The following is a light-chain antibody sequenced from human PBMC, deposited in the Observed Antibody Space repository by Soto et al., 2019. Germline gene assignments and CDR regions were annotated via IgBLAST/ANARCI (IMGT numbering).Light chain of an antibody. J-gene: IGKJ1*01. CDR3: QQRTT. V-gene: IGKV3-11*01. Sequence: EIVMTQSPATLSVSPREGATLSCRASQSVSRYLAWYQQKPGQAPRLLIYDASNRATGIPARFSGSGSGTDFTLTISSLEPEDFAVYYCQQRTTFGQGTKVDIK. CDR1: QSVSRY. CDR2: DAS.